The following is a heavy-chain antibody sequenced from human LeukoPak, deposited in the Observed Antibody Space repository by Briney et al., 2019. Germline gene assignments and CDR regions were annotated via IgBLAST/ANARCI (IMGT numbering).Heavy chain of an antibody. CDR3: AKDTDYYDSSGSDY. V-gene: IGHV3-9*01. CDR2: ISWNSGSI. CDR1: GFTFDDYA. D-gene: IGHD3-22*01. J-gene: IGHJ4*02. Sequence: SLRLSCAASGFTFDDYAMHWVRQAPGKGLEWVSGISWNSGSIGYADSVKGRFTISRDNAKNSLYLRMNSLRAEDTALYYCAKDTDYYDSSGSDYWGQGTLVTVSS.